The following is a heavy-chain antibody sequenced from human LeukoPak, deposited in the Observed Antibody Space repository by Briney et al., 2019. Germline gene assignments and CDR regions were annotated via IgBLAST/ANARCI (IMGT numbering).Heavy chain of an antibody. CDR3: ARRSWQQLVAETNWFDP. D-gene: IGHD6-13*01. V-gene: IGHV1-69*13. CDR1: GGTFSSYA. CDR2: IIPIFGTA. J-gene: IGHJ5*02. Sequence: GASVKVSCKASGGTFSSYAISWVRQAPGQGLEWMGGIIPIFGTANYAQKFQGRVTITADESTSTAYMELSSLRSEDTAVYYCARRSWQQLVAETNWFDPWGQGTLVTVSS.